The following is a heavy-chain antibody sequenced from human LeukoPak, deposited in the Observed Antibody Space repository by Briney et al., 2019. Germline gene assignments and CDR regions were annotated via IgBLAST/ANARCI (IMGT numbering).Heavy chain of an antibody. D-gene: IGHD3-10*01. CDR3: ARDPALLWFGEIDY. Sequence: ASVKVSCKASGYTFTIYAMHWVRQAPGQRLEWMGWINAGNGNTKYSQKFQGRVTITRDTSASTAYMELSSLRSEDTAVYYCARDPALLWFGEIDYWGQGTLVTVSS. V-gene: IGHV1-3*01. J-gene: IGHJ4*02. CDR1: GYTFTIYA. CDR2: INAGNGNT.